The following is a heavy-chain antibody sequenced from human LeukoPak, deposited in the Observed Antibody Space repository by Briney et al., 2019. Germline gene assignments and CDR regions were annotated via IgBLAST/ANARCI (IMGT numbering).Heavy chain of an antibody. J-gene: IGHJ4*02. CDR3: ARGTLGYHYDTSGYHDY. D-gene: IGHD3-22*01. CDR2: INSDGTIT. Sequence: PGGSLRLSCADSGFTFSNYWMHWVRQAPGKGLVWVSRINSDGTITSYADSVKGRFTISRDNAKNTLYLQMNSLRAEDTAVYYGARGTLGYHYDTSGYHDYWGQGTLVTVSS. V-gene: IGHV3-74*01. CDR1: GFTFSNYW.